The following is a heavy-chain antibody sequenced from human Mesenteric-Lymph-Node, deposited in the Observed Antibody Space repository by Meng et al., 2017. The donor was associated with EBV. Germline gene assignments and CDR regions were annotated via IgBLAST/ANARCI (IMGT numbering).Heavy chain of an antibody. Sequence: QETGQVMLQAQRSLARTCNFSGASISRMNWGSWARQPTGKGLEWVGEIYHSGTTNYNPSLKSRVTISVDKSKNQFSLKLASVTAADTAVYYCTRGIGDYYDGSGYSYYFDHWGQGTLVTVSS. CDR1: GASISRMNW. V-gene: IGHV4-4*03. CDR2: IYHSGTT. D-gene: IGHD3-22*01. CDR3: TRGIGDYYDGSGYSYYFDH. J-gene: IGHJ4*02.